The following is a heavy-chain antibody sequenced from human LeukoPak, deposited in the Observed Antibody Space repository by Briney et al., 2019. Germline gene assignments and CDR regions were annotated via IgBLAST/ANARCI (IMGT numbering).Heavy chain of an antibody. D-gene: IGHD6-13*01. CDR2: IYHSGST. Sequence: SQTLSLTCAVSGGSISSGGYSWSWIRQPPGKGLEWIGYIYHSGSTNYNPSLKSRVTISVDTSKNQFSLKLSSVIAADTAVYYCARASSSSFLGYFDYWGQGTLVTVSS. CDR3: ARASSSSFLGYFDY. V-gene: IGHV4-30-2*01. CDR1: GGSISSGGYS. J-gene: IGHJ4*02.